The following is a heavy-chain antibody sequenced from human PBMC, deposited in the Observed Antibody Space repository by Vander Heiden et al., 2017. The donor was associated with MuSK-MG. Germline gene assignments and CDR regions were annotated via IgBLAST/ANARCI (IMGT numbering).Heavy chain of an antibody. Sequence: EVRLAESGGGLVKPGGSLRLSCAASGLTFSSVWMNWVRQAPGKGLEWVGRIKSKSDGGTRDYAAPVKGRFTISRDDSKRTLFLQMNSLKTDDTAVYYCSVGSRLVYWGQGTLVTVSS. CDR2: IKSKSDGGTR. D-gene: IGHD1-26*01. CDR1: GLTFSSVW. CDR3: SVGSRLVY. J-gene: IGHJ4*02. V-gene: IGHV3-15*01.